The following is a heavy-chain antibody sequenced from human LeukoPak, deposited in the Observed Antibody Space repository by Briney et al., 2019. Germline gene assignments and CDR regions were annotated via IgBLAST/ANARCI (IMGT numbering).Heavy chain of an antibody. J-gene: IGHJ4*02. V-gene: IGHV3-48*01. CDR1: GFTFSSYS. CDR2: ISSSSSTI. Sequence: GRSLRLSCAASGFTFSSYSMNWVRQAPGKGLEWVSYISSSSSTIYYADSVKGRFTISRDNAKNSLYLQMNSLRGEDTAVYYCARDRGYDFWSGYYGFDYWGQGTLVTVSS. CDR3: ARDRGYDFWSGYYGFDY. D-gene: IGHD3-3*01.